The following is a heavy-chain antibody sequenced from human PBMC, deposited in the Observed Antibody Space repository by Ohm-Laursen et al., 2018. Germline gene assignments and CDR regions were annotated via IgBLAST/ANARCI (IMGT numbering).Heavy chain of an antibody. J-gene: IGHJ4*01. V-gene: IGHV3-7*01. CDR2: IKEYGSEK. D-gene: IGHD6-13*01. CDR1: GFKFDDYA. CDR3: VRGGRYGNF. Sequence: SLRLSCSASGFKFDDYAMHWVRQAPGKGLEWVANIKEYGSEKNYVDSVKGRFTISRDNAKNSLFLEMNNLRAEDSALYYCVRGGRYGNFWGQGTLVTVSS.